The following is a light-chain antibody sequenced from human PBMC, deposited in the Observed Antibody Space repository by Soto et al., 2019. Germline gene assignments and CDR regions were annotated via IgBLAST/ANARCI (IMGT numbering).Light chain of an antibody. Sequence: QSVLTQPPSVSAAPGQTVTISCSGSSSNIGNNYVSWYQQLPGTATKLLIYDNNKRPSGIPDRFSGSKSGTSATLGITGLQTGDEADYYCGTWDSSLSAGVVFGGGTKLTVL. V-gene: IGLV1-51*01. CDR2: DNN. J-gene: IGLJ2*01. CDR3: GTWDSSLSAGVV. CDR1: SSNIGNNY.